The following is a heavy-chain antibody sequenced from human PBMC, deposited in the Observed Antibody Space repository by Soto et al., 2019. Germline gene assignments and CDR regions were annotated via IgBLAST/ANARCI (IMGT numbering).Heavy chain of an antibody. CDR2: INQSGAT. CDR1: GGSFSGYY. J-gene: IGHJ5*02. Sequence: SETLSLTCAVYGGSFSGYYWTWIRQPPGKGLEWIGEINQSGATNYNPSLKSRVTISVDSSKNQFSLKLTSVTAADTAVYFCALAQYTNSRRFDPWGQGTLVTVSS. V-gene: IGHV4-34*01. CDR3: ALAQYTNSRRFDP. D-gene: IGHD2-2*02.